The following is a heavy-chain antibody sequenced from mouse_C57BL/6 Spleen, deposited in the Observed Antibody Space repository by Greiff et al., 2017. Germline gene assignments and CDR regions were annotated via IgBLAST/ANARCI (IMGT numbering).Heavy chain of an antibody. J-gene: IGHJ2*01. CDR2: IYPGSGST. D-gene: IGHD1-1*01. V-gene: IGHV1-55*01. CDR3: ARFITTVPRFDY. Sequence: QVQLQQPGAELVKPGASVKMSCKASGYTFTSYWITWVKQRPGQGLEWIGDIYPGSGSTNYNEKFKSKATLTVDTSSSTAYMQLSSLTSEDSAVYYCARFITTVPRFDYWGQGTTLTVSS. CDR1: GYTFTSYW.